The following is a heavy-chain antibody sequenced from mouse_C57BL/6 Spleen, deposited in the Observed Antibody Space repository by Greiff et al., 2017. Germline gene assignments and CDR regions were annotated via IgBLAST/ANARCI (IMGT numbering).Heavy chain of an antibody. CDR1: GYTFTSYW. Sequence: QVQLKQPGAELVKPGASVKLSCKASGYTFTSYWMHWVKQRPGQGLERIGMIHPNSGSTNYNEKFKSKATLTVDKSSSTAYMQLSSLTSQDSAVYYCASHYYGSSWGFAYWGQGTLVTVSA. J-gene: IGHJ3*01. D-gene: IGHD1-1*01. CDR3: ASHYYGSSWGFAY. CDR2: IHPNSGST. V-gene: IGHV1-64*01.